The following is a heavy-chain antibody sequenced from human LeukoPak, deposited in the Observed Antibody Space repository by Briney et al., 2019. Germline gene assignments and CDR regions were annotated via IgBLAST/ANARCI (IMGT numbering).Heavy chain of an antibody. CDR3: AKVYSASRYAPEDV. CDR1: GFTFSNYA. D-gene: IGHD2-2*01. Sequence: GGSLRLSCAASGFTFSNYAMSWVRQAPGKGLEWVSTITNSGDNTYYADSVKGRFTLSRDDSKSTLYLQMNSLRAEDTAVYYCAKVYSASRYAPEDVWGKGTTVSVS. J-gene: IGHJ6*03. CDR2: ITNSGDNT. V-gene: IGHV3-23*01.